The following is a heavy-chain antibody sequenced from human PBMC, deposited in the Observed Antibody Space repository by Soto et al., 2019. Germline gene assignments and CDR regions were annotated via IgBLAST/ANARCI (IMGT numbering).Heavy chain of an antibody. V-gene: IGHV3-11*04. CDR2: ISPSGSII. D-gene: IGHD3-22*01. CDR1: GFTFSDYY. CDR3: ARDLYYDSSGLDY. J-gene: IGHJ4*02. Sequence: GGSLRLSCAASGFTFSDYYMSWIRQAPGKGLEWVSYISPSGSIIYYADSVEGRFTISRDNAKNSLYLQMNSLRAEDTAAYYCARDLYYDSSGLDYWGQGTLITVSS.